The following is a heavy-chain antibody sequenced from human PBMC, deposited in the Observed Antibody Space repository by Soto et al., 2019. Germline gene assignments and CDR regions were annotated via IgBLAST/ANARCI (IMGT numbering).Heavy chain of an antibody. CDR2: INHSGST. CDR1: GGSFSCYY. V-gene: IGHV4-34*01. CDR3: ARAPYYDFWSGSQPYYYYGMDV. Sequence: SETLSLTCAVYGGSFSCYYWSWIRQPPGKGLEWIGEINHSGSTNYNPSLKSRVTISVDTSKNQFSLKLSSVTAADTAVYYCARAPYYDFWSGSQPYYYYGMDVWGQGTTVTVS. D-gene: IGHD3-3*01. J-gene: IGHJ6*02.